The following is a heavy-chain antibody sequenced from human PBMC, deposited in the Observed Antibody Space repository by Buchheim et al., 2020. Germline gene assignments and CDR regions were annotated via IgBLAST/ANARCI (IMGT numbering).Heavy chain of an antibody. Sequence: EVQLLESGGGLVQPGGSLRLSCAASGFTFSSYAMSWVRQAPGKGLEWVSAISGSGGSTYYADSVKGRFTISRDNSKNTLYLQMNSLRAEDTAVYYCAKHITMIVVVISIYYYYGMDVWGQGTT. CDR2: ISGSGGST. V-gene: IGHV3-23*01. J-gene: IGHJ6*02. CDR3: AKHITMIVVVISIYYYYGMDV. D-gene: IGHD3-22*01. CDR1: GFTFSSYA.